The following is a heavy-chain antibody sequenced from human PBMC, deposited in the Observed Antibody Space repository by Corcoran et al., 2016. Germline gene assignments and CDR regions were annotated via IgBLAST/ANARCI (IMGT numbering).Heavy chain of an antibody. Sequence: QVQLVQSGAEVKKPGASVKVSCKASGYTFTSYYMHWVRQAPGQGLEWMGIINPSGGSTSYAQKFQGRVTMTRDTSTSTVYMELSSLRSEDTAVYYCAGEYYEGIAVAGTEGFDYWGQGTLVTVSS. D-gene: IGHD6-19*01. J-gene: IGHJ4*02. V-gene: IGHV1-46*01. CDR1: GYTFTSYY. CDR3: AGEYYEGIAVAGTEGFDY. CDR2: INPSGGST.